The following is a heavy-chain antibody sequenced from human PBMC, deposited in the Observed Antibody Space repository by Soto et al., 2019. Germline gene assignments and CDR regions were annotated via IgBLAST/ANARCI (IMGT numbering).Heavy chain of an antibody. CDR2: IIPIFGTA. Sequence: QVQLVQSGAEVKKPGSSVKVSCKASGGTFSSYAISWVPQAPGQGLEWMGGIIPIFGTANYAQKFQGRVTITADESTSTAYMELSSLRSEDTAVYYCAREGARYCSGGSCYRDAFDIWGQGTMVTVSS. D-gene: IGHD2-15*01. CDR1: GGTFSSYA. J-gene: IGHJ3*02. V-gene: IGHV1-69*01. CDR3: AREGARYCSGGSCYRDAFDI.